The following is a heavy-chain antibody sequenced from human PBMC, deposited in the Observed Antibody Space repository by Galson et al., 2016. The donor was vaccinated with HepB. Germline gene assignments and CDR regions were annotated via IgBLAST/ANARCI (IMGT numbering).Heavy chain of an antibody. CDR1: GFTFSSYG. D-gene: IGHD6-19*01. J-gene: IGHJ4*02. Sequence: FLRLSCAASGFTFSSYGMHWVRQAPGKGLEWVAVIWYDGSNKYYADTVKGRFTISRDNSKNTLYLQMNSLRAEDTAVYYCAVSSGWRPEFDYWGQGTLVTVSS. CDR2: IWYDGSNK. V-gene: IGHV3-33*01. CDR3: AVSSGWRPEFDY.